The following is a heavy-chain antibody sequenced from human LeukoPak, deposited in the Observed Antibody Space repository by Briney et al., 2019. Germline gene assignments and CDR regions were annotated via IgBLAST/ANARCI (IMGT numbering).Heavy chain of an antibody. CDR1: GFTFSSYW. CDR3: ARGSAAAGTYWFDP. CDR2: IKQDGSEK. V-gene: IGHV3-7*01. Sequence: PGGSLRLSCAASGFTFSSYWMSWVHQAPGKGLEWVANIKQDGSEKYYVDSVKGRFTISRDNAKNSLYLQMNSLRAEDTAVYYCARGSAAAGTYWFDPWGQGTLVTVSS. D-gene: IGHD6-13*01. J-gene: IGHJ5*02.